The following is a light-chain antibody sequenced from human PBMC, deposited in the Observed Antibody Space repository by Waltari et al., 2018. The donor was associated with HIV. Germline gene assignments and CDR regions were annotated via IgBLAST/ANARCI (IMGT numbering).Light chain of an antibody. CDR1: QCISSW. CDR2: KAS. CDR3: QQYNSYSLT. Sequence: DIQMTQSPSTLSASVRDRVTITCRASQCISSWLAWYQQKPGKAPNLLIYKASSLESGVPSRFSGSGSGTEFTLTISSLQPDDFATYYCQQYNSYSLTFGGGTKVEIK. V-gene: IGKV1-5*03. J-gene: IGKJ4*01.